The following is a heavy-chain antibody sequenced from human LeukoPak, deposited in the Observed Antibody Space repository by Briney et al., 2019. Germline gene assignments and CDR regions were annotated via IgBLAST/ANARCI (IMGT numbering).Heavy chain of an antibody. D-gene: IGHD5-18*01. J-gene: IGHJ4*02. V-gene: IGHV3-30*02. CDR1: GFTFSSYG. CDR2: IRYDGSNK. Sequence: GGSLRLSCAASGFTFSSYGMHWVRQAPGKGLEWVAFIRYDGSNKYYADSVKGRFTISRDNSKNTLYLQMNSLRAEDTAVYYCAKIPSRYSYGPTDYWGQGTLVTVSS. CDR3: AKIPSRYSYGPTDY.